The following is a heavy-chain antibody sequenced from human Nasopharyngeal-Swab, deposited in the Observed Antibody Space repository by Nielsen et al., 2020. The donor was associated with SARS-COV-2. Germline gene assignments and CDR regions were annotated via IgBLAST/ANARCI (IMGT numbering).Heavy chain of an antibody. CDR3: ATTYYYDSSGYPLPYY. CDR2: IDPSDSYT. D-gene: IGHD3-22*01. V-gene: IGHV5-10-1*01. Sequence: VRQMPGKGLVWVGRIDPSDSYTNYSPSFQGHVTISADKSISTAYLQWSSLKASDTAMYYCATTYYYDSSGYPLPYYWGQGTLVTVSS. J-gene: IGHJ4*02.